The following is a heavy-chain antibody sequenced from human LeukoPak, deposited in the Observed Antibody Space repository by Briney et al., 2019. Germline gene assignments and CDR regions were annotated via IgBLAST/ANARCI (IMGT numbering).Heavy chain of an antibody. Sequence: ASVKVSCKVSGYTLTELPMHWVRQAPGKGLEWMGGFDPEDGETIYAQKFQGRVTMTEDTSTDTAYMELSGLRSEDTAVYYCATVYSYDFVAFDLWGRGTLVTVSS. CDR2: FDPEDGET. D-gene: IGHD5-18*01. CDR1: GYTLTELP. CDR3: ATVYSYDFVAFDL. J-gene: IGHJ2*01. V-gene: IGHV1-24*01.